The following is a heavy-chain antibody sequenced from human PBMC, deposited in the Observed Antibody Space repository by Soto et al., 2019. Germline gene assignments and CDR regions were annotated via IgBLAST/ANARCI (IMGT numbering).Heavy chain of an antibody. D-gene: IGHD5-12*01. J-gene: IGHJ4*02. CDR2: IKQDGSEK. Sequence: PGGSLRLSCAASGFTFSSYWMSWVRQAPGKGLEWVANIKQDGSEKYYVDSVKGRFTIPRDNAKNSLYLQMNSLRAEDTAVYYCARDDISRDGYIFDYWGQGTLVTVSS. CDR1: GFTFSSYW. CDR3: ARDDISRDGYIFDY. V-gene: IGHV3-7*05.